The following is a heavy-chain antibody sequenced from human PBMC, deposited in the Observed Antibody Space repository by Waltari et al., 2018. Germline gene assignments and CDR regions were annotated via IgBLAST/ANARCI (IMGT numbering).Heavy chain of an antibody. CDR1: RGSFSGYY. J-gene: IGHJ6*02. D-gene: IGHD3-3*01. CDR2: INHSGST. CDR3: ARGLYYDFWSGYYKGMDV. Sequence: QVQLQQWGAGLLKPSETPSLTSAVYRGSFSGYYWRCIRLPPGRGLEWIGEINHSGSTNYNPSLKRRVTISVDTSKNKVSLKLSSVTAADTAVYYCARGLYYDFWSGYYKGMDVWGQGTTVTVSS. V-gene: IGHV4-34*01.